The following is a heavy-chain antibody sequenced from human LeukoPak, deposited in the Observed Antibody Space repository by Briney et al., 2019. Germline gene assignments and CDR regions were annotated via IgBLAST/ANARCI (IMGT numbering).Heavy chain of an antibody. CDR2: INPNSGGT. V-gene: IGHV1-2*04. D-gene: IGHD3-22*01. J-gene: IGHJ4*02. Sequence: ASVKVSCKASGYTFTGYYMHWVRQAPGQGLEWMGWINPNSGGTNYAQKFQGWVTMTRDTSISTAYMELSRLRSDDTAVYYCARGREEYYYDSSGYSAGVDYWGQGTLVTVSS. CDR1: GYTFTGYY. CDR3: ARGREEYYYDSSGYSAGVDY.